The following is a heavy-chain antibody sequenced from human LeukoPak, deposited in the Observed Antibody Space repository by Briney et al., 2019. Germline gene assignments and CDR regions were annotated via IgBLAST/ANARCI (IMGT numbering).Heavy chain of an antibody. CDR2: IYHSGST. CDR3: ARGVSISSSWYNDI. CDR1: GDSISSGSYY. V-gene: IGHV4-30-2*01. D-gene: IGHD6-13*01. Sequence: SQTLSLTCTVSGDSISSGSYYWSCIRQPPGKGLECIGYIYHSGSTYYNPSLKSRVTISVDRSKNQFSLKLTSVTAADTAVYYCARGVSISSSWYNDIWGQGTMVTVSS. J-gene: IGHJ3*02.